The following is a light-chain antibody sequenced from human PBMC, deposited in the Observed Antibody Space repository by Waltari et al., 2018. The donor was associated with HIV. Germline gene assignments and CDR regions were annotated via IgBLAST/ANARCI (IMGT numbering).Light chain of an antibody. CDR2: GNS. V-gene: IGLV1-40*01. Sequence: SVITQPPSVSGAPGQRVTISCTGSRPKPRAGYDLHWYQQLPVTAPKLPIYGNSDRPSGFPDRFSGSKSGTSASLAITGLQAEDEADYYCQSYDSSLSGSGVFGGWTKLTVL. J-gene: IGLJ3*02. CDR1: RPKPRAGYD. CDR3: QSYDSSLSGSGV.